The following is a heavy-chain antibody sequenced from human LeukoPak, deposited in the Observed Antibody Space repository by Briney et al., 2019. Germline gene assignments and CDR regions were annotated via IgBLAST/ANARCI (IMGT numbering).Heavy chain of an antibody. CDR1: GFTFSSYW. Sequence: TGGSLRLSCAASGFTFSSYWMTWVRQAPGKGLEWVANIKQDGSERYYVDSVKGRFTISRDNAKNSLYLQMNSLRAEDTAVYYCAKATGATYYDILTYFDYWGQGTLVTVSS. CDR3: AKATGATYYDILTYFDY. D-gene: IGHD3-9*01. V-gene: IGHV3-7*01. CDR2: IKQDGSER. J-gene: IGHJ4*02.